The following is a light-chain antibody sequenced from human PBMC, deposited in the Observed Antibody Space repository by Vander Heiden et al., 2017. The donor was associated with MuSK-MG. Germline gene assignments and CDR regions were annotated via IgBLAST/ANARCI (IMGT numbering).Light chain of an antibody. CDR1: SSEVGGYDF. CDR2: DVR. J-gene: IGLJ2*01. Sequence: QSALTQPASVSGSPGPAVPISCTGTSSEVGGYDFVTWYQQYPGKSSKLLISDVRARPSGVSVRFSGSRSGNTASLTISGLQAEDEADYYCNSNTSSGTQIFGGGTRVTVL. V-gene: IGLV2-14*03. CDR3: NSNTSSGTQI.